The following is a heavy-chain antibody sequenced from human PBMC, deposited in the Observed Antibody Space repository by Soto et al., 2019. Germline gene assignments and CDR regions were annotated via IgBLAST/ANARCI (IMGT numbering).Heavy chain of an antibody. J-gene: IGHJ4*02. CDR3: AKDMEKGRGSAGFDH. CDR2: INPNSGGT. D-gene: IGHD6-25*01. CDR1: GYTFTGYY. V-gene: IGHV1-2*02. Sequence: GSSVKVSCKASGYTFTGYYIHWVRQAPGQGLEWMGWINPNSGGTKYPQKFQGRVTMTRDTSIRTVYMSLTGLKSDDTAGYFCAKDMEKGRGSAGFDHWGQGTLVTVSA.